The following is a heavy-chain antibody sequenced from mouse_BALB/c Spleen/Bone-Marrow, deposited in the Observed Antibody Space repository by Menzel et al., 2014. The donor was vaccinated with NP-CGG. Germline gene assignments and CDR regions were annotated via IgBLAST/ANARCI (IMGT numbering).Heavy chain of an antibody. V-gene: IGHV7-3*02. Sequence: EVNVVESGGGLVQPGGSLRLSCATSGFTFTDYYMNWVRQPPGKALEWLGFIRNKANGYTTEYSASVKARFTISRDNSQSILYPQMNTLRAEDSATYYCARDKGGILFDYWGQGTTLTVSS. CDR3: ARDKGGILFDY. J-gene: IGHJ2*01. CDR2: IRNKANGYTT. CDR1: GFTFTDYY. D-gene: IGHD1-1*02.